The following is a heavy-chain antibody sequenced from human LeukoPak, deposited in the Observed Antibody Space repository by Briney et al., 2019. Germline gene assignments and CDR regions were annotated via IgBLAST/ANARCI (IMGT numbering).Heavy chain of an antibody. CDR2: INANTGVA. V-gene: IGHV1-2*02. Sequence: ASVKVSCKASGFTFTAYYIHWVRQATGQGLEWMGCINANTGVATYAQKFQGRVTMTRDTSISAAYMELSSLRSDDTAMYYCAKEGAGDSKANDYWGQGTLVSVSS. J-gene: IGHJ4*02. CDR1: GFTFTAYY. D-gene: IGHD3-10*01. CDR3: AKEGAGDSKANDY.